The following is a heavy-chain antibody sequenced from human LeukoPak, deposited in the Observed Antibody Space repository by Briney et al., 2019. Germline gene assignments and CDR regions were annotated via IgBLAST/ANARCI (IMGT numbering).Heavy chain of an antibody. CDR1: GYTFTGYY. CDR2: INPNGGGR. D-gene: IGHD6-13*01. Sequence: ASVKVSCKAFGYTFTGYYIHWVRQAPGQGLEWMGRINPNGGGRNFARRFQDRVTMTRDMSTRTVYMELSRLTSEDTAIYYCAREGGSNWYLFHFDYWGQGTLVTVSS. CDR3: AREGGSNWYLFHFDY. J-gene: IGHJ4*02. V-gene: IGHV1-2*06.